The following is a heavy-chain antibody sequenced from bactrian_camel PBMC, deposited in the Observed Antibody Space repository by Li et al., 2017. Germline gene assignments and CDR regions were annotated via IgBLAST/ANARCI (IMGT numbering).Heavy chain of an antibody. J-gene: IGHJ7*01. CDR2: LDSVGSV. D-gene: IGHD2*01. Sequence: DVQLVESGGGLVQAGGSLRLSCTGSTFAFDDYTIAWFRQAPGKEREGVAALDSVGSVSYADSVKGRFAISHDNAKNTLYLQMNSLKPEDTAMYYCAASSLFSSGNYYYPPLYYYGATYWGKGTQVTVS. CDR1: TFAFDDYT. V-gene: IGHV3S66*01.